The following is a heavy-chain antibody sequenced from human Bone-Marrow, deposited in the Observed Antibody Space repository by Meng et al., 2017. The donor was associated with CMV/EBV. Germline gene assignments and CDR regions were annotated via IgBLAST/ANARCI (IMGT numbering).Heavy chain of an antibody. J-gene: IGHJ4*02. V-gene: IGHV1-69*04. CDR2: IIPVLRLT. Sequence: SVKVSCKVSEGTPRGYTITWVRQAPGQGLEWMGRIIPVLRLTDYAQKFQGRVKLTADTSTRTAYMELRSLRPEDTAVYFCARDAPGAFSFQDYWGQETLVTVSS. D-gene: IGHD3-16*01. CDR1: EGTPRGYT. CDR3: ARDAPGAFSFQDY.